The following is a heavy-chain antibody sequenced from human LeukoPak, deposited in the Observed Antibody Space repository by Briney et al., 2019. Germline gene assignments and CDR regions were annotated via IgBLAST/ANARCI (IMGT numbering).Heavy chain of an antibody. Sequence: SETLSLTCTVSGDSITTHYWTWIRRPPGRAPEWIGYIHHSGSANNNPSLKSRVTMSVDTSKNQFSLKLSSVTAADTAVYYCARHVTLYDYGDLDWFDPWGQGTLVIVSS. CDR3: ARHVTLYDYGDLDWFDP. CDR1: GDSITTHY. J-gene: IGHJ5*02. D-gene: IGHD4-17*01. CDR2: IHHSGSA. V-gene: IGHV4-59*08.